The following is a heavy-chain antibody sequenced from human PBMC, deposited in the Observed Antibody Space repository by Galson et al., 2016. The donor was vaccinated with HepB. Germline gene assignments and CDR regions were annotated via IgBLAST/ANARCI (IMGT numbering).Heavy chain of an antibody. CDR3: VRLLDTSAYSRWFDPWGQGTRTGDTSTGTDTMERGMRGSCGRAVYYLVRLIDTCSDSLWFDP. CDR1: GYPFTSYY. J-gene: IGHJ5*02. D-gene: IGHD3-22*01. CDR2: INPSGGST. Sequence: SVKVSCKASGYPFTSYYMHWVRQAPGQGLEWMGIINPSGGSTSYAQKFQGRVTMTRDTSTSTVYMELSSLRSEDAAVYYCVRLLDTSAYSRWFDPWGQGTRTGDTSTGTDTMERGMRGSCGRAVYYLVRLIDTCSDSLWFDPWGQGTLVTVSS. V-gene: IGHV1-46*01.